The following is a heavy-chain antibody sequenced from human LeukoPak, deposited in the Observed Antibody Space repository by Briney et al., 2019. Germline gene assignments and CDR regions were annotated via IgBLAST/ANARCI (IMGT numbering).Heavy chain of an antibody. CDR1: GFTFTSSA. CDR2: IVAGSGNT. V-gene: IGHV1-58*01. J-gene: IGHJ3*02. Sequence: TSVKVSCKASGFTFTSSAVQWVRQARGQRLEWIGWIVAGSGNTNYAQKFQERVTITRDMSTSTAYMELSSLRSEDTAVYYCAADGRDYGDYVVAFDIWGQGTMVTVSS. D-gene: IGHD4-17*01. CDR3: AADGRDYGDYVVAFDI.